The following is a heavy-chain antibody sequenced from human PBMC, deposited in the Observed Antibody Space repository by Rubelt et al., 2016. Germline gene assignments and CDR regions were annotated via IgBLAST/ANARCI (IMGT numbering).Heavy chain of an antibody. CDR3: ARGASPCYYGTNDYYHY. CDR1: GGSFSGYS. J-gene: IGHJ4*02. Sequence: CGEGLLKPSETLSLTCVVSGGSFSGYSWSWVRQPPEKGLEWIGDVNHAAVTVYSPSLKSRGTISLDTSKNHLSLRLDSVTAADTAVDYCARGASPCYYGTNDYYHYWGPGSQVVVSS. CDR2: VNHAAVT. V-gene: IGHV4-34*01. D-gene: IGHD3-10*01.